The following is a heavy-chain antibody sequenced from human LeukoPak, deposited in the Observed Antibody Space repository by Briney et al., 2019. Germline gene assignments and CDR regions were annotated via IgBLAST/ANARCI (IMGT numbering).Heavy chain of an antibody. CDR2: IYTSGST. D-gene: IGHD3-9*01. J-gene: IGHJ5*02. Sequence: ASETLSLTCTVSGGSISSYYWSWIRQPAGKGLEWIGRIYTSGSTNYNPSLKSRVTMSVDTSKNQFSLKLSSVTAADTAVYYCARDKEYDILTDQNWFDPWGQGTPVTVSS. V-gene: IGHV4-4*07. CDR1: GGSISSYY. CDR3: ARDKEYDILTDQNWFDP.